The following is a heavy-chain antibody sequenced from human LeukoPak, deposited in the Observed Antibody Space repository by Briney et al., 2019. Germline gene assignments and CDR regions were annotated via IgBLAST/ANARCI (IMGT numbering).Heavy chain of an antibody. J-gene: IGHJ5*02. CDR3: ARGLNPDLKGKQYCSSTSCYASTPKGYNWFDP. CDR2: INHSGST. D-gene: IGHD2-2*01. V-gene: IGHV4-34*01. CDR1: GGSFSGYY. Sequence: SETLSLTCAVYGGSFSGYYWSWIRQPPGKGLEWIGEINHSGSTNYNPSLKSRGTISVDTSKNQFSLKLSSVTAADTVVYYCARGLNPDLKGKQYCSSTSCYASTPKGYNWFDPWGQGTLVTVSS.